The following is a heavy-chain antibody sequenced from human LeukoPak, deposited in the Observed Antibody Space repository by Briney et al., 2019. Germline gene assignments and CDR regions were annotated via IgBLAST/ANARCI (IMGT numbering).Heavy chain of an antibody. CDR1: GFTFSSYW. J-gene: IGHJ4*02. V-gene: IGHV3-48*02. D-gene: IGHD6-13*01. CDR2: ISSSSSTI. Sequence: GGSLRLSCVASGFTFSSYWMHWVRQAPGKGLEWVSYISSSSSTIYYADSVKGRFTISRDNAKNSLYLQMNSLRDEDTAVYYCARDSSSWFQGADYWGQGTLVTVTS. CDR3: ARDSSSWFQGADY.